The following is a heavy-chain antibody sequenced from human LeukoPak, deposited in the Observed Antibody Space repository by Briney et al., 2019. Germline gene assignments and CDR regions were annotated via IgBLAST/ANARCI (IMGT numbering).Heavy chain of an antibody. CDR3: ARPSFHCSSTSCYTGYGIDV. Sequence: ASVKVSCKASGYTFTSYGISWVRQAPGQGLEWMGWISAYNGNTNYAQKLQGRVTMTTDTSTSTAYMELRSLRSDDTAVYYCARPSFHCSSTSCYTGYGIDVWGQGTTVIVSS. D-gene: IGHD2-2*02. CDR2: ISAYNGNT. CDR1: GYTFTSYG. V-gene: IGHV1-18*01. J-gene: IGHJ6*02.